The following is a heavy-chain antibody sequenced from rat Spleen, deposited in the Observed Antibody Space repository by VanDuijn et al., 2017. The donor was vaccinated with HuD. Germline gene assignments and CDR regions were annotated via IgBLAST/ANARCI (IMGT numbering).Heavy chain of an antibody. V-gene: IGHV5S13*01. D-gene: IGHD1-10*01. J-gene: IGHJ2*01. Sequence: EVQLVESGGGLVQPGRSLKLSCAASGFTFSNSGLAWVRQAPTKGLEWVASITNSGGSTYYRDSVKGRFTISRDNAKNTQYLQMDSLRSEDTATYYCTRGGNYDFDYWGQGVVVTVSS. CDR1: GFTFSNSG. CDR2: ITNSGGST. CDR3: TRGGNYDFDY.